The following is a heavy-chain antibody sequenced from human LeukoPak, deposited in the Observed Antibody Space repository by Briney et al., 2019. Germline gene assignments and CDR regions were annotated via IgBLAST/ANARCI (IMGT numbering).Heavy chain of an antibody. Sequence: ASVKVSCKASGYTFTSYYMHWVRQAPGQGLEWMGIINPSGGSTSYAQKFQGRVTMTRDTSTSTVYMELSSLRSEDTAVYYCARDLRVSRHITMIVVGYWGQGTLFTVSS. CDR1: GYTFTSYY. CDR2: INPSGGST. CDR3: ARDLRVSRHITMIVVGY. V-gene: IGHV1-46*01. D-gene: IGHD3-22*01. J-gene: IGHJ4*02.